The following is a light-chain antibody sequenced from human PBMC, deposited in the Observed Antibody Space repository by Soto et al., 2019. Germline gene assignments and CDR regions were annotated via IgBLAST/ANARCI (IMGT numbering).Light chain of an antibody. CDR1: SSDIGAGFD. CDR3: QSYEHSRAGFYV. Sequence: QSVLTHPPSVSGAPGQRVTISCTGSSSDIGAGFDVHWYQHLPGTAPKLLIYGNTNRPSGVPGRFSGSKSGTSASLVITGLQAEDEADYYCQSYEHSRAGFYVFGTGTKVTVL. V-gene: IGLV1-40*01. J-gene: IGLJ1*01. CDR2: GNT.